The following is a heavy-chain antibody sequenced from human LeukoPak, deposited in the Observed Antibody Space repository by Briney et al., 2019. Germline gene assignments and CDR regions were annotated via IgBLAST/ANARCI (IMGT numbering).Heavy chain of an antibody. J-gene: IGHJ6*03. CDR3: ARVPRSYYYYYYMDV. Sequence: PSETLSLTCNVSGGSISGYHWSWVRQPPGKGLEWLGYIYYSGSSNYNPSLKSRVTISADTSKNQFSLKLSSVTAADTAVYYCARVPRSYYYYYYMDVWGKGTTVTVSS. CDR1: GGSISGYH. V-gene: IGHV4-59*01. CDR2: IYYSGSS.